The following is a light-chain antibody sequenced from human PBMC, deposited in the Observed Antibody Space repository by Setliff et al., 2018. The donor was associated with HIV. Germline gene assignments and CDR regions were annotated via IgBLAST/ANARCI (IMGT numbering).Light chain of an antibody. Sequence: QSALTQPASVSASPGQSITISCTGTRSDVGGYNSVSWYQQHPGKVPKVLIYEVSNRPSGVSNRFSGSKSGNTASLTISGLQADDEADYYCSSYTTTSTTVFGTGTKV. CDR3: SSYTTTSTTV. V-gene: IGLV2-14*03. CDR1: RSDVGGYNS. J-gene: IGLJ1*01. CDR2: EVS.